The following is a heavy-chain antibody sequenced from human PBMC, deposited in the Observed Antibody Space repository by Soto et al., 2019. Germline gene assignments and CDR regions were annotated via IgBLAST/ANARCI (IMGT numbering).Heavy chain of an antibody. V-gene: IGHV3-48*01. Sequence: EVQLVESVGGLVQPGGSLRLSCAASEFTFSTYAMNWVRQAPGKGLEWVSYISSSSQNIRYADSVKGRFTISRANAKNSLYLQMNSLRAEDTAVYYCARDQSRGQVFYYYMDVWGKGTTVTVSS. J-gene: IGHJ6*03. D-gene: IGHD3-10*01. CDR3: ARDQSRGQVFYYYMDV. CDR2: ISSSSQNI. CDR1: EFTFSTYA.